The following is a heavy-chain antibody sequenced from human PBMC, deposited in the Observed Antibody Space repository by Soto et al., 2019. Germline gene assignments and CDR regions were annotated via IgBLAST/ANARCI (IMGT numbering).Heavy chain of an antibody. D-gene: IGHD5-18*01. CDR3: ARDQGGYSDGFDY. J-gene: IGHJ4*02. CDR2: IIPILGIA. V-gene: IGHV1-69*08. Sequence: QVQLVQSGAEVKKPGSSVKVSCKASGGTFSSYTISWVRQAPGQGLEWMGRIIPILGIANYAQKFQGRVTITADKSTSTAYMELSSLRSEATAVYYCARDQGGYSDGFDYWGQGTLVTVSS. CDR1: GGTFSSYT.